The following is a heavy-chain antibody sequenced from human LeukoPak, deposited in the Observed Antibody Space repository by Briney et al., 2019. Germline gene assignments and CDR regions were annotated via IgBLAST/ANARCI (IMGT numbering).Heavy chain of an antibody. D-gene: IGHD3-10*01. CDR2: ISYDGSNK. CDR1: GFTFSNYG. Sequence: GRSLRLSCAASGFTFSNYGMHWVRQAPGKGLEWVAVISYDGSNKYYVDSVKGRFTISRDNAKNSLYLQMNSLRAEDTAVYYCARGRSGLDYWGQGALVTVSS. CDR3: ARGRSGLDY. V-gene: IGHV3-30*03. J-gene: IGHJ4*02.